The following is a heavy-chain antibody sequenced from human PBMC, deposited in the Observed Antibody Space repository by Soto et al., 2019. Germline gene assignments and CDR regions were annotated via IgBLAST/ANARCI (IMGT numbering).Heavy chain of an antibody. V-gene: IGHV3-15*07. CDR2: IKSKTDGGTT. CDR3: STGAPYSGLRFDD. Sequence: GGSLRLSCAVSGFSFSGAWMNWVRQAPGKGLEWVGRIKSKTDGGTTDYAAPVKGRFTISRDDSRNTLYLQVNSLKTEDTAVYYGSTGAPYSGLRFDDRGQGAPVTVSS. D-gene: IGHD5-12*01. J-gene: IGHJ4*02. CDR1: GFSFSGAW.